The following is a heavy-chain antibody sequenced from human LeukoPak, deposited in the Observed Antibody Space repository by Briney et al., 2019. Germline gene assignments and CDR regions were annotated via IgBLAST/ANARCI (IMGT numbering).Heavy chain of an antibody. CDR1: GYSFTSYW. CDR3: ARRPSPKRRYSYGHYFDY. D-gene: IGHD5-18*01. Sequence: ESLKISSKGSGYSFTSYWIGWVRQMPGKGLEWMGIIYPGDSDTRYSPSFQGQVTISADKSISTAYLQWSSLKASDTAMYYCARRPSPKRRYSYGHYFDYWGQGTLVTVSS. V-gene: IGHV5-51*01. J-gene: IGHJ4*02. CDR2: IYPGDSDT.